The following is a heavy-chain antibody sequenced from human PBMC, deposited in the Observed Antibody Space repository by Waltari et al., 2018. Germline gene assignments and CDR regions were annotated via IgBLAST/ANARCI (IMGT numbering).Heavy chain of an antibody. CDR3: ARLPQTYYYGSGGAWEDP. J-gene: IGHJ5*02. CDR2: INHSGST. CDR1: GGSFSGYY. V-gene: IGHV4-34*01. Sequence: QVQLQQWGAGLLKPSETLSLTCAVYGGSFSGYYWSWIRQPPGKGLEWSGEINHSGSTNYNPSLKSRVTISVDTSKNQFSLKLSSVTAADTAVYYCARLPQTYYYGSGGAWEDPWGQGTLVTVSS. D-gene: IGHD3-10*01.